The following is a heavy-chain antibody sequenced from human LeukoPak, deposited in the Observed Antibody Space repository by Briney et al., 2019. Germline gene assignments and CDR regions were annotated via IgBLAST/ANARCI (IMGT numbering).Heavy chain of an antibody. D-gene: IGHD6-19*01. Sequence: ASVKVSCKASGYTFTSYYMHWVRQAPGQGLEWMGIINPSGGSTSYAQKFQGRVTMTRDTSTSTVYMELSSLRSEDTAVYYCARSGVAGTLYYYYYMDVWGKGTTVTVSS. CDR3: ARSGVAGTLYYYYYMDV. CDR2: INPSGGST. J-gene: IGHJ6*03. V-gene: IGHV1-46*01. CDR1: GYTFTSYY.